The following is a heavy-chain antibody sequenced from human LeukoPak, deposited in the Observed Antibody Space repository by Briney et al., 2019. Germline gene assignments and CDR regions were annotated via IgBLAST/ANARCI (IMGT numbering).Heavy chain of an antibody. CDR2: ISGSGNGT. V-gene: IGHV3-23*01. Sequence: TGGSLRLSCTASGFTFRTYAMNWVRQAPGKGLEWLSGISGSGNGTYYADSVKGRFIISRDNSKNMVYLQMNSLTVEDTATYYCAKRTMSAFDSWGQGTLLIDSS. CDR3: AKRTMSAFDS. CDR1: GFTFRTYA. J-gene: IGHJ4*02.